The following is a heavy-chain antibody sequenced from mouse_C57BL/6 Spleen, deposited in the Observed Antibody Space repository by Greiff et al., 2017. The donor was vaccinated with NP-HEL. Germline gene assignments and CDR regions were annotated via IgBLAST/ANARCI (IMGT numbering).Heavy chain of an antibody. CDR1: GYTFTSYW. J-gene: IGHJ4*01. V-gene: IGHV1-55*01. CDR3: AHYYDSSLYYAMDY. Sequence: QVQLQQPGAELVKPGASVKMSCKASGYTFTSYWITWVKQRPGQGLEWIGDIYPGSGSTNYNEKFKSKATLTVDTSSSTAYMQLSSLTSEDSAVYYGAHYYDSSLYYAMDYWGQGTSVTVSS. CDR2: IYPGSGST. D-gene: IGHD1-1*01.